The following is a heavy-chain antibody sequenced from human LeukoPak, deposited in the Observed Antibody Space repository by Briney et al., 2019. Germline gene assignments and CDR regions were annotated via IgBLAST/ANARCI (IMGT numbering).Heavy chain of an antibody. D-gene: IGHD6-13*01. CDR3: ARVYYSNSYDYWYFDL. Sequence: SEILSLTCAVYGGSFSGYYWSWIRQPPGKGLEWIGYIYYSGSTNYNPSLKSRVTISVDTSKNQFSLKLSSVTAADTAVYYCARVYYSNSYDYWYFDLWGRGTLVTVSS. J-gene: IGHJ2*01. CDR2: IYYSGST. V-gene: IGHV4-59*01. CDR1: GGSFSGYY.